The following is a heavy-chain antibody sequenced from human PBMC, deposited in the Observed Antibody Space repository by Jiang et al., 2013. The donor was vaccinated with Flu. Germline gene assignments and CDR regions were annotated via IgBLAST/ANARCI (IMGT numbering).Heavy chain of an antibody. CDR3: ARGGYYYDSSGYYLDY. Sequence: GGGVVQPGRSLRLSCAASGFTFSSYGMHWVRQAPGKGLEWVAVIWYDGSNKYYADSVKGRFTISRDNSKNTLYLQMNSLRAEDTAVYYCARGGYYYDSSGYYLDYWGQGTLVTVSS. D-gene: IGHD3-22*01. CDR1: GFTFSSYG. CDR2: IWYDGSNK. J-gene: IGHJ4*02. V-gene: IGHV3-33*01.